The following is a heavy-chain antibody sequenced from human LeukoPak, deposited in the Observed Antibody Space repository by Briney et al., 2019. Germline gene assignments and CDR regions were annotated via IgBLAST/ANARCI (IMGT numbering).Heavy chain of an antibody. J-gene: IGHJ4*02. D-gene: IGHD6-13*01. Sequence: GGSLRLSCAASGFAVSVNYMTWVRLAPGKGLEWVSLLHSDGTTYYAESVKGRFTISTDNSKNTLYPQMNSLRVEDTALYYCAGRRKEAAAFDDWGQGTLVTVSS. V-gene: IGHV3-66*01. CDR1: GFAVSVNY. CDR2: LHSDGTT. CDR3: AGRRKEAAAFDD.